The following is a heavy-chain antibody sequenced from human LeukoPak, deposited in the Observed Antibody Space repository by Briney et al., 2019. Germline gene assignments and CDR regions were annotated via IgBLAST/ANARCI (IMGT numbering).Heavy chain of an antibody. Sequence: QPSETLSLTCTVSGGSISTYYWSWIRQPPGKGLEWVSSIFPSGGEIHYADSVRGRFTISRDNSKSTLSLQMNSLRAEDTAIYYCATYRQVLLPFESWGQGTLVTVSS. CDR1: GGSISTYY. D-gene: IGHD2-8*02. J-gene: IGHJ4*02. CDR3: ATYRQVLLPFES. V-gene: IGHV3-53*01. CDR2: IFPSGGEI.